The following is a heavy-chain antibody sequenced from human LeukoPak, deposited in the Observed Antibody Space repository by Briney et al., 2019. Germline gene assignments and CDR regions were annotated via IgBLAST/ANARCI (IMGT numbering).Heavy chain of an antibody. Sequence: ASVKVSCKASGYTCTSYGISWVRQAPGQGLEWMGWISTYNGNTNYAQKLQGRVTMTTDTSTSTAYMDLRSLRSDDTAVYYCTRRRDMNYYDSSGYDYWGQGTLVTVSS. CDR3: TRRRDMNYYDSSGYDY. V-gene: IGHV1-18*01. CDR2: ISTYNGNT. J-gene: IGHJ4*02. D-gene: IGHD3-22*01. CDR1: GYTCTSYG.